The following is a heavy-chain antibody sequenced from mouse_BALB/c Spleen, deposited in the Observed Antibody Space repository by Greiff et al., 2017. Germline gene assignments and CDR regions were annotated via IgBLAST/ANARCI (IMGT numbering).Heavy chain of an antibody. J-gene: IGHJ4*01. V-gene: IGHV5-4*02. Sequence: EVKLVESGGGLVKPGGSLKLSCAASGFTFSDYYMYWVRQTPEKRLEWVATISDGGSYTYYPDSVKGRFTISRDNAKNNLYLQMSSLKSEDTAMYYCARARGYSYAMDYWGQGTSVTVSS. CDR2: ISDGGSYT. CDR3: ARARGYSYAMDY. CDR1: GFTFSDYY. D-gene: IGHD1-2*01.